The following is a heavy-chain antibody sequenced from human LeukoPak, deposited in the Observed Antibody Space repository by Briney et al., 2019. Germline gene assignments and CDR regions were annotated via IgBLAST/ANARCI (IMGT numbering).Heavy chain of an antibody. J-gene: IGHJ4*02. V-gene: IGHV3-21*01. CDR2: ISSSSSYI. D-gene: IGHD3-22*01. CDR1: GFTFSSYA. Sequence: GGSLRLSCAASGFTFSSYAMSWVRQAPGKGLEWVSSISSSSSYIYYADSVKGRFTISRDNAKNSLYLQMNSLRAEDTAVYYCARDLYYDSTQPLGYWGQGTLVTVSS. CDR3: ARDLYYDSTQPLGY.